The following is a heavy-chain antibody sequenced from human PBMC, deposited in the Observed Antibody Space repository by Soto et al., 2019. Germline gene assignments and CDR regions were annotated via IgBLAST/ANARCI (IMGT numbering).Heavy chain of an antibody. CDR2: INHSGST. D-gene: IGHD2-8*01. Sequence: PSETLSLTCAVYGGSFSGYYWSWIRQPPGEGLEWIGEINHSGSTNYNPSLKSRVTISVDTSKNQFSLKLSSVTAADTAVYYCARGRRANIVLMVYADLRSHYFDYWGQGTLVTVSS. CDR3: ARGRRANIVLMVYADLRSHYFDY. J-gene: IGHJ4*02. CDR1: GGSFSGYY. V-gene: IGHV4-34*01.